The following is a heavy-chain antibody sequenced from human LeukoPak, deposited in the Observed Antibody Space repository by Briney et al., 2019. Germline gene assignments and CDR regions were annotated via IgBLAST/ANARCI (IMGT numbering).Heavy chain of an antibody. CDR1: GYTFTSYG. CDR3: ARDYYDFWSGSPQYYFDY. V-gene: IGHV1-18*01. CDR2: ISAYNGNT. J-gene: IGHJ4*02. Sequence: ASVKVSCKASGYTFTSYGISWVRQAPGQGLEWMGWISAYNGNTNYAQKLQGRVAMTTDTSTSTAYMELRSLRSDDTAVYYCARDYYDFWSGSPQYYFDYWGQGTLVTVSS. D-gene: IGHD3-3*01.